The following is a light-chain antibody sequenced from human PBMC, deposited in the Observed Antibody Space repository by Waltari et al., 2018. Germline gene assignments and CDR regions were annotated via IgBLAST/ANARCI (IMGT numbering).Light chain of an antibody. CDR2: EVS. CDR1: LSLLHTDGKAY. V-gene: IGKV2-29*03. CDR3: MQGLNIPYT. J-gene: IGKJ2*01. Sequence: EIVVTQTPLSLAVTPGQPASISCKSTLSLLHTDGKAYVYWYVQKSGQSPQLLIYEVSSRFSGVPHRFSGSGSETDFTLKISRVEPEDVGIYYCMQGLNIPYTFGQGTKLEMK.